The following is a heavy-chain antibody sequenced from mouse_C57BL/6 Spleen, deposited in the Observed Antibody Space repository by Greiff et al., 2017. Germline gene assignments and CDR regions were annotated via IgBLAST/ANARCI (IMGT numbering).Heavy chain of an antibody. CDR1: GYTFTSYW. CDR2: IDPSDSET. D-gene: IGHD1-1*02. J-gene: IGHJ4*01. Sequence: QVQLQQPGAELVRPGSSVKLSCKASGYTFTSYWMHWVKQRPIQGLEWIGNIDPSDSETHYNQKFKDKATLTVDKSSSTAYMQLSSLTSEDSACYYCARADGVYAMDYWGQGTSVTVSS. V-gene: IGHV1-52*01. CDR3: ARADGVYAMDY.